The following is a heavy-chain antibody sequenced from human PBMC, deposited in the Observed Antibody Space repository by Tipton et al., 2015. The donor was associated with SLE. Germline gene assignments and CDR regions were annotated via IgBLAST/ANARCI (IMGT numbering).Heavy chain of an antibody. V-gene: IGHV3-9*01. CDR1: GFTFDDYA. J-gene: IGHJ4*02. Sequence: SLRLSCAASGFTFDDYAMHWVRQAPGKGLERVSGISWNSGSIGYADSVKGRFTISRDNAKNSLYLQMNSLRAEDTALYYCAKVRSGCSSTSCYGWYYFDYWGQGTLVTVSS. D-gene: IGHD2-2*01. CDR3: AKVRSGCSSTSCYGWYYFDY. CDR2: ISWNSGSI.